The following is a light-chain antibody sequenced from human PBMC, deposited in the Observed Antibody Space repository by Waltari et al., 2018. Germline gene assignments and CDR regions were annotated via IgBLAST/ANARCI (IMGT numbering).Light chain of an antibody. Sequence: SYAVTQPPSVSVSPGQTASIPSSAHNLGNKSASWYQQRPVQSPLLVIYQDNKRPPGIPERFSGYNSGSTASLNMSGTQAMDEAVYYCQAWDSSTAVFGGGTKLTVL. CDR1: NLGNKS. J-gene: IGLJ2*01. V-gene: IGLV3-1*01. CDR2: QDN. CDR3: QAWDSSTAV.